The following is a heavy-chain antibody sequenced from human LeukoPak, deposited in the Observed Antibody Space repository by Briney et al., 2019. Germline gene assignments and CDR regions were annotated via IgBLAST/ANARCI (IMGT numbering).Heavy chain of an antibody. CDR3: ARAGVEMATILGY. CDR2: ISSNGGST. D-gene: IGHD5-24*01. Sequence: GGSLRLSCAASGFTFSSYAMHWVRQAPGKGLEYVSAISSNGGSTYYANSVKGRFTISRDNSKNTLYLQMGSLRAEDMAVYYCARAGVEMATILGYWGQGTLVNVSS. V-gene: IGHV3-64*01. CDR1: GFTFSSYA. J-gene: IGHJ4*02.